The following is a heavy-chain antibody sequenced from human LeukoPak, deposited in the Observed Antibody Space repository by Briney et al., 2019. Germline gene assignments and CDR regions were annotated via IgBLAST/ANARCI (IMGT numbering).Heavy chain of an antibody. D-gene: IGHD1-14*01. V-gene: IGHV3-30-3*01. CDR1: GFAFSTYA. CDR3: ARGASNRFDY. J-gene: IGHJ4*02. CDR2: ISYDGSVK. Sequence: GGSLRLSCAASGFAFSTYAMHWVRQAPGKGLEWVAVISYDGSVKYYADSVKGRFTISRDNAKNTLYLQMNSLRGEDTAVYYCARGASNRFDYWGQGTLVTVSS.